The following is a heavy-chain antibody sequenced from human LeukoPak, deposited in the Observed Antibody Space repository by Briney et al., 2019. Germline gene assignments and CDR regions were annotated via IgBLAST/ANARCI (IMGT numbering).Heavy chain of an antibody. CDR1: GYTFTSYG. CDR2: ISAYNGNT. Sequence: GASVKVSCKASGYTFTSYGISWVRQAPGQGLEWIGWISAYNGNTNYAQKLQGRVTMTTDTSTSTAYMELRSLRSDDTAVYYCARDIRLQYYYGSGSYLGAFDIWGQGTMVTVSS. D-gene: IGHD3-10*01. V-gene: IGHV1-18*01. CDR3: ARDIRLQYYYGSGSYLGAFDI. J-gene: IGHJ3*02.